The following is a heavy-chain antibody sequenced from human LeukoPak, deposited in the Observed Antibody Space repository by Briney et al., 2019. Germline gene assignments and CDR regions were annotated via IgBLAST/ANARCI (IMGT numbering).Heavy chain of an antibody. Sequence: PSQTLSLTCTVSGGSIRSGGFYWSWIRQHPGKGLEWIGYIEYSGSTFYNPSLESRLTMSVDTSKNQFSLMLSSVTAADTAVYYCTRAIRFSPDCWGQGTLVTVSS. CDR1: GGSIRSGGFY. D-gene: IGHD3-3*01. CDR2: IEYSGST. CDR3: TRAIRFSPDC. V-gene: IGHV4-31*03. J-gene: IGHJ4*02.